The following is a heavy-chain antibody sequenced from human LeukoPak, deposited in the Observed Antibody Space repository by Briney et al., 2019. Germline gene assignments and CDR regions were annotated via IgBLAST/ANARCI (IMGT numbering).Heavy chain of an antibody. CDR3: ARVPYSSGWYDY. Sequence: SETLSLTCAVYIDSFSNYHWNWIRQTPSKGLEWVGEVNEVGGTNISPSLRNRVILSVDTSKNQFFLKLISVTVADTAVYYCARVPYSSGWYDYWGQGTLVTVSS. CDR2: VNEVGGT. CDR1: IDSFSNYH. D-gene: IGHD6-19*01. J-gene: IGHJ4*02. V-gene: IGHV4-34*01.